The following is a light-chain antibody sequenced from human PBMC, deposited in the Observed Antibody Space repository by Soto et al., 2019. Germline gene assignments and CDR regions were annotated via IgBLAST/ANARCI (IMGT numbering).Light chain of an antibody. CDR3: QQSYSTPRT. J-gene: IGKJ1*01. CDR2: AAS. V-gene: IGKV1-39*01. Sequence: DLQMTQSPSSLSASVGDRVTITCRASQSISSYLNWYQQKPGKAPKLLIYAASILQSGVPSRFSGSGSGTDFTLTISSLQPEDFATYYFQQSYSTPRTFGQGTKVEIK. CDR1: QSISSY.